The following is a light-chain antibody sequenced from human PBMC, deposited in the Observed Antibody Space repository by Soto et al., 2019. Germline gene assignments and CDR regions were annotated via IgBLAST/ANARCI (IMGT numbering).Light chain of an antibody. CDR2: EVS. V-gene: IGLV2-14*01. CDR1: SSDVGGYNY. CDR3: SSYTSSSTIYV. J-gene: IGLJ1*01. Sequence: QSALTQPASVSGSPGQSITISFTGTSSDVGGYNYVSWYQQHPGKAPKLMIYEVSNRPSGVSNRFSGSKSGNTASLTISGLQAEDEADYYCSSYTSSSTIYVFGTGTKVTVL.